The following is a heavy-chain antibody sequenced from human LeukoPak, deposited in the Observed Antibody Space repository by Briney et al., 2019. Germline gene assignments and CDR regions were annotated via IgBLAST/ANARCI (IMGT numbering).Heavy chain of an antibody. CDR1: QFTFNTYT. D-gene: IGHD3-3*01. CDR3: TRDYYDSAAFDY. J-gene: IGHJ4*02. Sequence: GGSLRLSCAASQFTFNTYTMNWVRQAPGKGLEWVACISNTGGHKYYADAVRGRFAVSRDNAKNSLYLQMNTLRVEDTAIYYCTRDYYDSAAFDYWGQGTLVADSS. CDR2: ISNTGGHK. V-gene: IGHV3-21*06.